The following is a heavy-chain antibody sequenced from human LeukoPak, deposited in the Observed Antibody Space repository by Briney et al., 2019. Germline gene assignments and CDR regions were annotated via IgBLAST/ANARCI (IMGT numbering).Heavy chain of an antibody. Sequence: ASVKVSCKASGYTFSSYGISWVRQAPGQGLEWLGYISAYNGNTNYAQKVEGRITMTTDTSTSTAYMEMRSLRSDDTAVYYCARDCSGSSCYWIHWGQGTLVTVSS. CDR1: GYTFSSYG. J-gene: IGHJ4*02. CDR3: ARDCSGSSCYWIH. D-gene: IGHD2-15*01. CDR2: ISAYNGNT. V-gene: IGHV1-18*01.